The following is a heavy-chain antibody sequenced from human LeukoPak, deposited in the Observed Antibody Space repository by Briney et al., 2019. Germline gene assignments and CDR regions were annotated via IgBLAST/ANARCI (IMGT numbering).Heavy chain of an antibody. J-gene: IGHJ4*02. V-gene: IGHV3-23*01. CDR3: AKDRYCSSTSCNDLFDY. D-gene: IGHD2-2*01. Sequence: GGSLRLSCAGSGFTFVSYWMTWVRQAPGKGLEWVSAISGSGGSTYYADSVKGRFTISRDNSKNTLYLQMNSLRAEDTAVYYCAKDRYCSSTSCNDLFDYWGQGTLVTVSS. CDR1: GFTFVSYW. CDR2: ISGSGGST.